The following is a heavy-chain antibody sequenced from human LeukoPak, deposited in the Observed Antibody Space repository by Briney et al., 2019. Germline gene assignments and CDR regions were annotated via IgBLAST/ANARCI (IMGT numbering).Heavy chain of an antibody. D-gene: IGHD2-15*01. Sequence: SETLSLTCTVSGGSISSYYWSCIRQPPGKGLEWIGYIYYSGSTNYNPSLKSRVTISADTSKNQFSLKLSSVTAADTAVYYCARGVVAARFWFDPWGQGTLVTVSS. CDR1: GGSISSYY. V-gene: IGHV4-59*01. CDR2: IYYSGST. J-gene: IGHJ5*02. CDR3: ARGVVAARFWFDP.